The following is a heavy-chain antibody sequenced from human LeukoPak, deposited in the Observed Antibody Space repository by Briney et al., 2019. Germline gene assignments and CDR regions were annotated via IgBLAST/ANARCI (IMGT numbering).Heavy chain of an antibody. D-gene: IGHD3-22*01. J-gene: IGHJ4*02. Sequence: GGSLRLSCAASGFTVSSNYMSWVRQAPGKGLEWVSVIYSGGGTYYADSVKGRFTISRDNSKNTLYLQLSSLRVEDTAVYYCVREGYYDSGGPFSGYFDYWGQGDLVTVSS. CDR3: VREGYYDSGGPFSGYFDY. V-gene: IGHV3-53*05. CDR1: GFTVSSNY. CDR2: IYSGGGT.